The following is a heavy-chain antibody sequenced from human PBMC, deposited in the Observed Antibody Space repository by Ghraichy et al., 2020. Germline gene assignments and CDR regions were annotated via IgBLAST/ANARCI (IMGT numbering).Heavy chain of an antibody. Sequence: SQTLSLTCAISGDSVSSNSAAWNWIRQSPSRGLEWLGRTYYRSKWYNDYAVSVKSRITINPDTSKNQFSLQLNSVTPEDTAVYYCAREYCSGGSCYSAGFDPWGQGTLVTVPS. V-gene: IGHV6-1*01. J-gene: IGHJ5*02. CDR2: TYYRSKWYN. CDR1: GDSVSSNSAA. D-gene: IGHD2-15*01. CDR3: AREYCSGGSCYSAGFDP.